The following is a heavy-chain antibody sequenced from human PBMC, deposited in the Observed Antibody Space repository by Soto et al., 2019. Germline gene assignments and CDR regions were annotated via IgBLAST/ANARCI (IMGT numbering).Heavy chain of an antibody. Sequence: PSETLSLTCTVSGGSIINGDYYWSWIRQPPGKGLEWIGYIYYSGSTYYNPSLKSRVTISVDTSKNQFSLKLSSVTAADTAVYYCARGSGGSWELPLYYFDYWGQGTLVTVSS. CDR3: ARGSGGSWELPLYYFDY. D-gene: IGHD1-26*01. J-gene: IGHJ4*02. CDR1: GGSIINGDYY. CDR2: IYYSGST. V-gene: IGHV4-30-4*01.